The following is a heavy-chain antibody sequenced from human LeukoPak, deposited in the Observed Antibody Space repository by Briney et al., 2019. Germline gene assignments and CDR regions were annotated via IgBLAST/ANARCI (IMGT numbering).Heavy chain of an antibody. CDR1: GGTFSSYA. J-gene: IGHJ4*02. D-gene: IGHD4-11*01. CDR2: IIPIFGTA. V-gene: IGHV1-69*13. Sequence: ASVRVSCKASGGTFSSYAISWVRQAPGQGLEWMGGIIPIFGTANYAQKFQGRVTITADESTSTAYMELSSLRSEDTAVYYCARDLSNYHDDSSYYFDYWGQGTLVTVSS. CDR3: ARDLSNYHDDSSYYFDY.